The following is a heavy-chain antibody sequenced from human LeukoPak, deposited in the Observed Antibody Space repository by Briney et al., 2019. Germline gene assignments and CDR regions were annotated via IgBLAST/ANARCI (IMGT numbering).Heavy chain of an antibody. Sequence: PSETLSLTCAVYGGSFSGYYWSWIRQPPEKGLEWIGEINHSGSTNYNPSLKSRVTISVDTSKNQFSLKLSSVTAADTAVYYCARAGRLTILTQARCVGWEDVWGQGTTVTVSS. CDR3: ARAGRLTILTQARCVGWEDV. D-gene: IGHD3-9*01. CDR1: GGSFSGYY. V-gene: IGHV4-34*01. CDR2: INHSGST. J-gene: IGHJ6*02.